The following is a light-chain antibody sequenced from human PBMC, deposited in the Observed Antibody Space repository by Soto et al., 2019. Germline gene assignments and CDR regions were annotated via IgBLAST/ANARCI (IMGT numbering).Light chain of an antibody. CDR2: DVT. CDR3: SSYTSIIAVV. J-gene: IGLJ2*01. Sequence: QAASVSGSPGQSITISCTGTSNDIGPYNYVSWYQQHPGKAPKLLIYDVTNRASGVSDRFSGSKSGRTASLTISGLQAEDEADYYCSSYTSIIAVVFGGGTKVTVL. CDR1: SNDIGPYNY. V-gene: IGLV2-14*03.